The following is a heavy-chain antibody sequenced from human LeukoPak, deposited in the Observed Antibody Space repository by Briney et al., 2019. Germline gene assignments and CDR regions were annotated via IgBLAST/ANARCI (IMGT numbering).Heavy chain of an antibody. V-gene: IGHV3-23*01. CDR2: ITGSGGTT. J-gene: IGHJ1*01. D-gene: IGHD6-13*01. Sequence: GGSLRLSCAASGFTFSNAWMSWVRQAPGTGLEWVSTITGSGGTTYYAESVRGRFTISRDNSKNTLYLQMNTPRADDTAVYYCARLQYTSTSSAAINWGQGTLVTVSS. CDR3: ARLQYTSTSSAAIN. CDR1: GFTFSNAW.